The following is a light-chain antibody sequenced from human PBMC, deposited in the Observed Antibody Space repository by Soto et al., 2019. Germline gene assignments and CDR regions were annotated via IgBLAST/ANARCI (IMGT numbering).Light chain of an antibody. CDR3: SSYTDFTLYV. CDR1: SSDVGGYNY. J-gene: IGLJ1*01. V-gene: IGLV2-14*03. Sequence: QSVLTQPASVSGSPGQSISISCTGTSSDVGGYNYVSWYQHQPGKAPKLVIFDVSGRPSGISNRFSGSKSGNTASLTISGLRPEDEADYYCSSYTDFTLYVFGTGTKVPV. CDR2: DVS.